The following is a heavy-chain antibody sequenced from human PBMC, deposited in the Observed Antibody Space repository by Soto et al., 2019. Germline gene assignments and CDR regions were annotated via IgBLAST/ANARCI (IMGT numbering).Heavy chain of an antibody. CDR1: GGTFSSYP. Sequence: SVKVSCKASGGTFSSYPISWVRQAPGQGLEWMGGIIPLFGTADYAQKLQGRVTFTADESTSTAYMELSSLRSEDTAVYYCARGGNSDYYYGMNVWGQGTTVTVSS. V-gene: IGHV1-69*13. D-gene: IGHD2-21*02. J-gene: IGHJ6*02. CDR2: IIPLFGTA. CDR3: ARGGNSDYYYGMNV.